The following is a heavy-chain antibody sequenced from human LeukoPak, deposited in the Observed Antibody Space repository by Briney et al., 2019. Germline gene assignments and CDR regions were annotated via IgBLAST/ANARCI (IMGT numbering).Heavy chain of an antibody. CDR2: INPNSGGT. D-gene: IGHD3-10*01. J-gene: IGHJ4*02. CDR3: ARVMVRGVIITLYLGY. Sequence: ASVTVSCKASGYTFTGYYMHWVRQAPGQGLEWMGWINPNSGGTNYAQKFQGRVTMTGDTSISTAYMELSRLRSDDTAVYYCARVMVRGVIITLYLGYWGQGTLVTVSS. CDR1: GYTFTGYY. V-gene: IGHV1-2*02.